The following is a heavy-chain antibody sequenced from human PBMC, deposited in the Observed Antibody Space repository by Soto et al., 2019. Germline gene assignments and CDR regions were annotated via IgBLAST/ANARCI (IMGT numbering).Heavy chain of an antibody. CDR2: ISSDGSDK. J-gene: IGHJ1*01. D-gene: IGHD2-15*01. CDR1: GFTFSSYG. Sequence: QVQLVESGGGVVQPGRSLRLSCAASGFTFSSYGMHWVRQAPGKGMEWVAVISSDGSDKYYADSVKGRFTISRDNTNNTLYLQMASLRAEDTAVYYCAKGVVVATTCFQHWGQGTLVTVSS. V-gene: IGHV3-30*18. CDR3: AKGVVVATTCFQH.